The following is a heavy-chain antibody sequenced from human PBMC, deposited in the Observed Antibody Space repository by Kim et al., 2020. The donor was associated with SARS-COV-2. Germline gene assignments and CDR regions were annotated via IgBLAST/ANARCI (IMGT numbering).Heavy chain of an antibody. J-gene: IGHJ6*03. CDR2: ISYDGSNK. Sequence: GGSLRLSCAASGFTFSSYGMHWVRQAPGKGLEWVAVISYDGSNKYYADSVKGRFTISRDNSKNTLYLQMNSLRAEDTAVYYCAKDLGFQTRTYYYYMDVWGKGTTVTVSS. V-gene: IGHV3-30*18. CDR3: AKDLGFQTRTYYYYMDV. CDR1: GFTFSSYG.